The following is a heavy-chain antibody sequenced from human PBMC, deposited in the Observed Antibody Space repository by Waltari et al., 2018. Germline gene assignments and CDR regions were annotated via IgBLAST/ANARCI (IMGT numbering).Heavy chain of an antibody. J-gene: IGHJ4*02. CDR1: GYSLSGRAC. CDR3: ARRGRLSSYFFDY. V-gene: IGHV4-38-2*01. Sequence: QLHLQESGPGLLKPSETLSLTCAVSGYSLSGRACWGWIRQPPGKGLEWIGSIYPGGDTYFNPSLKSRVTISVDKSKNQYSLNLRSMTAADTAVYYCARRGRLSSYFFDYWGQGTLVTVSS. CDR2: IYPGGDT. D-gene: IGHD2-15*01.